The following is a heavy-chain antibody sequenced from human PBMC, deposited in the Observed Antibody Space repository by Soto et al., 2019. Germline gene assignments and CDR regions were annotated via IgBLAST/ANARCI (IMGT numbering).Heavy chain of an antibody. V-gene: IGHV1-24*01. CDR3: ATVVYYGSGSYYLTPFDY. Sequence: GASVKVSCKVSGYTLTELSMHWVRQAPGEGLEWMGGFDPEDGETIYAQKFQGRVTMTEDTSTDTAYMELSSLRSEDTAVYYCATVVYYGSGSYYLTPFDYWGQGTLVTVSS. CDR1: GYTLTELS. D-gene: IGHD3-10*01. CDR2: FDPEDGET. J-gene: IGHJ4*02.